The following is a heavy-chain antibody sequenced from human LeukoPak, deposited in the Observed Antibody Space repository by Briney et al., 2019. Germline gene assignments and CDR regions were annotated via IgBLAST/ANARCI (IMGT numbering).Heavy chain of an antibody. D-gene: IGHD3-22*01. CDR1: VYTLTAYY. Sequence: ASVNVSCKASVYTLTAYYMHWVRQAPGQGLEWIGWINPNSGDTNYAQEIQGRVTLTRDTSISTAYMELSRLRSDDTAVYYCARAKYYYDRRAFDIWGQGTMVTVSS. J-gene: IGHJ3*02. V-gene: IGHV1-2*02. CDR2: INPNSGDT. CDR3: ARAKYYYDRRAFDI.